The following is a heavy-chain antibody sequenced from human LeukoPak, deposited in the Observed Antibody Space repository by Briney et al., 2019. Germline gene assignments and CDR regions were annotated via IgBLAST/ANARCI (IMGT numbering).Heavy chain of an antibody. CDR2: INPNSGGT. CDR1: GYTFTGYY. V-gene: IGHV1-2*02. D-gene: IGHD3-22*01. CDR3: ARGYYDSSGYYYFDD. J-gene: IGHJ4*02. Sequence: ASVKVSCKASGYTFTGYYMHWVRQAPGQGLEWMGWINPNSGGTNYAQKFQGRVTMTRDTSISTAYMELSRLRSDDTAVYYCARGYYDSSGYYYFDDWGQGTLVTVSS.